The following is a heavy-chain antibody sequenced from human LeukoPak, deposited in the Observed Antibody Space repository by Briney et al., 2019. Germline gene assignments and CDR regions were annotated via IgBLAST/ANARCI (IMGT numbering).Heavy chain of an antibody. CDR3: ARRAGAYSHPYDY. V-gene: IGHV6-1*01. CDR1: GDSVSSDSAA. D-gene: IGHD4/OR15-4a*01. J-gene: IGHJ4*02. CDR2: TYYRSKWYN. Sequence: SQTLSLTCAISGDSVSSDSAAWNWIRQSPSRGLEWLGRTYYRSKWYNEYAVSVKSRITINPDTSKNQFSLQLNFVTPEDTAVYYCARRAGAYSHPYDYWGQGTLVTVSS.